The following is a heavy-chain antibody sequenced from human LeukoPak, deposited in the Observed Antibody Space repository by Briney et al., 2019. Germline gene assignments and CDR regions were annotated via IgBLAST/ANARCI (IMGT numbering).Heavy chain of an antibody. CDR3: ARDQVDTVMIYYLDY. J-gene: IGHJ4*02. D-gene: IGHD5-18*01. CDR1: GFTFGSYS. CDR2: ISSSSSYI. V-gene: IGHV3-21*01. Sequence: GGSLRLSCAASGFTFGSYSMNWVRQAPGKGLEWVSSISSSSSYIYYADSVKGRFTISRDNAKNSLYLQMNSLRAEDTAVYYCARDQVDTVMIYYLDYWGQGTLVTVSS.